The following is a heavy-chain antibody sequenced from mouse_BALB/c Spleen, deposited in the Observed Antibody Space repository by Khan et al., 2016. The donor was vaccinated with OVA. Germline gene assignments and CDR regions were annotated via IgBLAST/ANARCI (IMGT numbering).Heavy chain of an antibody. V-gene: IGHV5-17*02. CDR1: GFTFSSFG. Sequence: EVELVESGGGLVPPGGSRKLSCAASGFTFSSFGVHWVRQAPEKGLEWVAYISRDSRIIYYADTVKGRFTISRDNPKNSLFLQMTSLRSEDTAMYYCAKDGRWLPFDYWGQGTTLTVSS. D-gene: IGHD2-3*01. J-gene: IGHJ2*01. CDR2: ISRDSRII. CDR3: AKDGRWLPFDY.